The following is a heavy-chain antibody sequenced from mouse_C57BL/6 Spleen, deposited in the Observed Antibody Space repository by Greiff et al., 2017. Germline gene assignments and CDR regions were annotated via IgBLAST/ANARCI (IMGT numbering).Heavy chain of an antibody. CDR2: IDPEDGDT. V-gene: IGHV14-1*01. Sequence: EVQLQQSGAELVRPGASVKLSCTASGFNIKDYYMHWVKQRPEQGLEWIGRIDPEDGDTEYAPKFQGKATMTADTSSNTAYLQLSSLTSEDTAVYYCTRVYSNYDYAMDYWGQGTSVTVSS. CDR1: GFNIKDYY. J-gene: IGHJ4*01. D-gene: IGHD2-5*01. CDR3: TRVYSNYDYAMDY.